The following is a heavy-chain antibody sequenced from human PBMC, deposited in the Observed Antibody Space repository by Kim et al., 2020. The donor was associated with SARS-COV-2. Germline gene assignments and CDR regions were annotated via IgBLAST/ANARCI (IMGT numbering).Heavy chain of an antibody. Sequence: AQKFQGRVTMTRDTATSTVYMELSSRRSEDTAVYYCARDPYGSGTNWFDPWGQGTLVTVSS. CDR3: ARDPYGSGTNWFDP. V-gene: IGHV1-46*01. J-gene: IGHJ5*02. D-gene: IGHD3-10*01.